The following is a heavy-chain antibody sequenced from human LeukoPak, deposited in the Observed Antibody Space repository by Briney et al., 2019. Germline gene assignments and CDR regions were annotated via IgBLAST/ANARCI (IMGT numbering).Heavy chain of an antibody. V-gene: IGHV3-23*01. D-gene: IGHD3-22*01. Sequence: PGGSLRLSXAASGFTFNNYAMSWVRQSPGKGLEWVSSISGSCDYTFYADSVKGRFTISRDNSKDTLYLQMNSLRVEDTAIYYCAKDRPNYYGTNGHYYTRNGDYWGQGTPVTVSS. CDR1: GFTFNNYA. J-gene: IGHJ4*02. CDR2: ISGSCDYT. CDR3: AKDRPNYYGTNGHYYTRNGDY.